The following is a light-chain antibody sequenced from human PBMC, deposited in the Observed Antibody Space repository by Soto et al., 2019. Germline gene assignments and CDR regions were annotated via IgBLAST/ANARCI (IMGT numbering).Light chain of an antibody. J-gene: IGKJ5*01. V-gene: IGKV1-39*01. CDR1: QRISTY. CDR2: VAS. CDR3: QQSYDTVAIT. Sequence: EIQLTQSPSSLSASVGDRVTITCRASQRISTYLNWYQQKPGQAPKLLIYVASLLQSGVPSRFSGSGSGTDFTLTISGLQPEDFATYYCQQSYDTVAITFGQGTRLEIK.